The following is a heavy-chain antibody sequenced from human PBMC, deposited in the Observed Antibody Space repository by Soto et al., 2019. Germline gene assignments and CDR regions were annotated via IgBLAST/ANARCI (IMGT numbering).Heavy chain of an antibody. V-gene: IGHV4-39*01. CDR3: ARRGTAPGPKVFDH. CDR1: GGSIGTSTYY. CDR2: MYYSGST. J-gene: IGHJ4*02. D-gene: IGHD6-13*01. Sequence: SETLSLTCTVSGGSIGTSTYYWGWIRQPPGRGLEWIGTMYYSGSTYYNPSLKSRVSIYVDTSKNQFFLKLSSVTAADTAVYYCARRGTAPGPKVFDHWGQGTLVTVSS.